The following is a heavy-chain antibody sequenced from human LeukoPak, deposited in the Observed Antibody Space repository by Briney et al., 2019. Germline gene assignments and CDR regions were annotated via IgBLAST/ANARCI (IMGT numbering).Heavy chain of an antibody. V-gene: IGHV4-30-2*01. CDR3: ARGRSSSWFFPYFDY. J-gene: IGHJ4*02. CDR2: INHSGST. CDR1: GGSISSGGYY. Sequence: SQTLSLTCAVSGGSISSGGYYWSWIRQPPGKGLEWIGEINHSGSTNYNPSLKSRVTISVDTSKNQFSLKLSSVTAADTAVYYCARGRSSSWFFPYFDYWGQGTLVTVSS. D-gene: IGHD6-13*01.